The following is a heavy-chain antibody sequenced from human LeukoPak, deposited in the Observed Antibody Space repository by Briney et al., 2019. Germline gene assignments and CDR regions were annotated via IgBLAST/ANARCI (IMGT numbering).Heavy chain of an antibody. CDR1: GGTFSSYA. D-gene: IGHD3-9*01. J-gene: IGHJ4*02. CDR3: ARADTYYDILTGYSSQDYFDY. CDR2: IIPIFGTA. Sequence: ASVKVSCKASGGTFSSYAISWVRQAPGQGLEWMGGIIPIFGTANYAQKFQGRVTITADKSTSTAYMEPSSLRSEDTAVYYCARADTYYDILTGYSSQDYFDYWGQGTLVTVSS. V-gene: IGHV1-69*06.